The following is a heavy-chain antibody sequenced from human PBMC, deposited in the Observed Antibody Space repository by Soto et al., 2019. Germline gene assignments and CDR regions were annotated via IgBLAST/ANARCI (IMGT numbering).Heavy chain of an antibody. V-gene: IGHV3-23*01. J-gene: IGHJ6*02. D-gene: IGHD3-3*01. CDR2: ISGSGGST. CDR3: AKDPEYYDFWSGYRPYYGMDV. CDR1: GFTFSSYA. Sequence: GSLRLSCAASGFTFSSYAMSWVRQAPGKGLEWVSAISGSGGSTYYADSVKGRFTISRDNSKNTLYLQMNSLRAEDTAVYYCAKDPEYYDFWSGYRPYYGMDVWGQGTTVTVSS.